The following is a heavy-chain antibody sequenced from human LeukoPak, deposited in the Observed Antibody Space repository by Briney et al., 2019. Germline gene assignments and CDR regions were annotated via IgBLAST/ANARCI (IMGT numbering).Heavy chain of an antibody. CDR1: GFTFSTYD. Sequence: PGGSLRLSCAASGFTFSTYDMTWVRQAPGKGLEWVSSISGSGGSPLYTDSVKGRFSISRDNSKNTLYLQMNSLRADDTAVYYCAKGYFADSCRLFDCWGQGALVTVSS. CDR3: AKGYFADSCRLFDC. J-gene: IGHJ4*02. D-gene: IGHD3-22*01. CDR2: ISGSGGSP. V-gene: IGHV3-23*01.